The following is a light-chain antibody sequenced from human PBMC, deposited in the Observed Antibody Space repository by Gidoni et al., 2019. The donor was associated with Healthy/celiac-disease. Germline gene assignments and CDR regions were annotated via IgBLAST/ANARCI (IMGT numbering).Light chain of an antibody. Sequence: DIQMTPSPSSLSASVGDRVTITCRASQSISSYLNWYQQKPGKAPKLLIYAASSLQSGVPSRFSGSGSGTDFTLTISSLQPEDFATYCWQQSYRTPYTFGQGTKLEIK. CDR3: QQSYRTPYT. CDR1: QSISSY. CDR2: AAS. V-gene: IGKV1-39*01. J-gene: IGKJ2*01.